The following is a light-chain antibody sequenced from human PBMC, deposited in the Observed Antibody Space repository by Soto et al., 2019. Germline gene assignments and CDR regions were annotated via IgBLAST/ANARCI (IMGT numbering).Light chain of an antibody. CDR2: DAS. CDR3: QHCDDPVFI. Sequence: DIQMTQSPSSLSASVGDRVTITCQASQDISNYLNWYQQKPGKAPKLLIYDASNLETGVPSRFSGSGSGTDFTSTISSLQPQDIATYYCQHCDDPVFIFGPRTKVDIK. V-gene: IGKV1-33*01. J-gene: IGKJ3*01. CDR1: QDISNY.